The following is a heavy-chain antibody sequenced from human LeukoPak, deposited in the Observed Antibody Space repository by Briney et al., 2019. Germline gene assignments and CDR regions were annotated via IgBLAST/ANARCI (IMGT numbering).Heavy chain of an antibody. D-gene: IGHD2-15*01. CDR3: ARGRGYCDGGSCDGFDY. CDR1: GGSFSGYY. V-gene: IGHV4-34*01. J-gene: IGHJ4*02. Sequence: KASETLSLTCAVYGGSFSGYYWSWIRQPPGKGLEWIGEINHSGSTNYSPSLKSRVTISVDTSKNQFSLKLSSVIAADTAVYYCARGRGYCDGGSCDGFDYWGQGTLVTVSS. CDR2: INHSGST.